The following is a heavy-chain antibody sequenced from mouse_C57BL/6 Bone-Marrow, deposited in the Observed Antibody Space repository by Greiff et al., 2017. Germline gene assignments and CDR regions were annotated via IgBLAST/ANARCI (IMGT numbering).Heavy chain of an antibody. Sequence: EVQLVESGGDLVKPGGSLKLSCAASGFTFSSYGMSWVRQTPDKRLEWVATISSGGSYTYYPDSVKGRFTISRDNAKNTLYLQMSSLTSEDAAMYYCARPDSVNAMDDWGQGTSVTVSS. CDR1: GFTFSSYG. V-gene: IGHV5-6*01. J-gene: IGHJ4*01. CDR2: ISSGGSYT. D-gene: IGHD2-12*01. CDR3: ARPDSVNAMDD.